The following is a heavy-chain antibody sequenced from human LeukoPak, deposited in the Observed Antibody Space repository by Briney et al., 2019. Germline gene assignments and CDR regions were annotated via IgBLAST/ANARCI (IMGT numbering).Heavy chain of an antibody. Sequence: GGSLRLSCAASGFTFDDYAMHWDRQAPGKGLEWVSGISWNSGSIGYADSVKGRFTISRDNAKNSLYLQMNSLRAEDTALYYCAKGTYYYDSSGYYRTNWFDPWGQGTLVTVSS. V-gene: IGHV3-9*01. CDR3: AKGTYYYDSSGYYRTNWFDP. J-gene: IGHJ5*02. CDR2: ISWNSGSI. D-gene: IGHD3-22*01. CDR1: GFTFDDYA.